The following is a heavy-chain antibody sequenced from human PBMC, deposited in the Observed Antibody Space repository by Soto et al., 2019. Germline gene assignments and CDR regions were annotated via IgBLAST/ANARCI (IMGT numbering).Heavy chain of an antibody. CDR1: GFTFSSYW. Sequence: EVQLVESGGGLVQPGGSLRLSCAASGFTFSSYWMSWVRQAPGKGLEWVANIKQDGSETYYVDSVKGRFTISRDNAKNALYQQMNSLRAEGTAVDYSARYFSSSGYNVAWGQGTLVALSS. V-gene: IGHV3-7*04. CDR2: IKQDGSET. D-gene: IGHD6-13*01. CDR3: ARYFSSSGYNVA. J-gene: IGHJ5*02.